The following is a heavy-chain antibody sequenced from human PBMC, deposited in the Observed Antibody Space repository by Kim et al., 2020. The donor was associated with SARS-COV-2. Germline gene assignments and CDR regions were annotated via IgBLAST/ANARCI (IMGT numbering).Heavy chain of an antibody. CDR3: ARVGYYDAFDI. CDR1: GFIFSDYY. D-gene: IGHD3-22*01. V-gene: IGHV3-11*01. J-gene: IGHJ3*02. CDR2: ISSRASTR. Sequence: GGSLRLSCAASGFIFSDYYMSWIRQAPGMGLEWVSYISSRASTRYYADSVKGRFIISRDNAKNSLYLQMNSLRAEDTAVYYCARVGYYDAFDIWGQGTMGTVSS.